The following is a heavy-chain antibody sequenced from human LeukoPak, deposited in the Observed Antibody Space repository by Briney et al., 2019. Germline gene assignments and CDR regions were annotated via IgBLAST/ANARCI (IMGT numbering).Heavy chain of an antibody. CDR2: ISGSGGST. Sequence: PGGSLRLSCAASGFTFSSYAMSWVRQAPGKGLEWVSAISGSGGSTYYADSVKGRFTISRDNPKNTLYLQMNSLRAEDTAVYYCAKAEGGDIVLMVYASIFDYWGQGTLVTVSS. D-gene: IGHD2-8*01. CDR1: GFTFSSYA. V-gene: IGHV3-23*01. J-gene: IGHJ4*02. CDR3: AKAEGGDIVLMVYASIFDY.